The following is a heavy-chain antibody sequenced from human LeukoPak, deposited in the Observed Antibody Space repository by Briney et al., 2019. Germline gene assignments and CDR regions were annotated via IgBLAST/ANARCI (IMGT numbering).Heavy chain of an antibody. CDR2: IYHSGST. J-gene: IGHJ5*02. Sequence: SETLSLTCTVSGGSISSGGYYWSWIRQPPGKGLEWIGYIYHSGSTYYNPSLKSRVTISVDTSKNQFSLKLSSVTAADTAVYYCAREPCSGGSCNDRWFDPWGQGTLVTVSS. CDR3: AREPCSGGSCNDRWFDP. V-gene: IGHV4-30-2*01. D-gene: IGHD2-15*01. CDR1: GGSISSGGYY.